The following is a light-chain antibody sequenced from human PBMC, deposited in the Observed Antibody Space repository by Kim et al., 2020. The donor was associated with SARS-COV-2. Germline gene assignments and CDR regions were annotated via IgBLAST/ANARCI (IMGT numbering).Light chain of an antibody. V-gene: IGLV10-54*01. J-gene: IGLJ3*02. CDR2: KNN. Sequence: RQTATLTCAGNSNKVATHGAAWLQQHQGHPPNLLSYKNNNRPSGISERLSASRSGNTASLTISGLQPEDEADYYCSAWDRSLSAWVFGGGTQLTVL. CDR3: SAWDRSLSAWV. CDR1: SNKVATHG.